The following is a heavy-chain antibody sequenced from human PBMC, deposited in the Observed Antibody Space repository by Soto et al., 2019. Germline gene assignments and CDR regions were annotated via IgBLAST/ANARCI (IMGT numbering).Heavy chain of an antibody. D-gene: IGHD5-12*01. CDR2: IYSGGST. V-gene: IGHV3-53*04. Sequence: EVQLVESGGGLVQPGGSLRLSCAASGFTVSSNYMSWVRQAPGKGLEWVSVIYSGGSTYYADSVKGRFDISRHNSKNTLYLQMNSLRAEDTAVYYCARGGGATIYYFEYWGQGTLVTVSS. J-gene: IGHJ4*02. CDR1: GFTVSSNY. CDR3: ARGGGATIYYFEY.